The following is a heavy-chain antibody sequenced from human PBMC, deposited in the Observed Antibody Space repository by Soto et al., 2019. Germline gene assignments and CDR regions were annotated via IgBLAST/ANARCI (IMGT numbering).Heavy chain of an antibody. CDR2: ISAHNGNT. CDR3: ARGRYGDY. CDR1: GYAFTTYG. D-gene: IGHD1-1*01. J-gene: IGHJ4*02. V-gene: IGHV1-18*01. Sequence: QVHLVQSGAAVKKPGASVKVSCKGSGYAFTTYGITWVRQAPGQGLEWMGWISAHNGNTNYAQKLQGRVTVTSDTSTSTAYMELRSLRSYDTAVYYCARGRYGDYWGQGALVTVSS.